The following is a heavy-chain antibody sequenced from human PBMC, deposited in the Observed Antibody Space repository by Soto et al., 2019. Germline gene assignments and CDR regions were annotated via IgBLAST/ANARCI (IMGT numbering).Heavy chain of an antibody. J-gene: IGHJ4*02. CDR3: ARHNYGSGSTYFDY. CDR1: GGSISSSNYY. CDR2: IYYSGST. V-gene: IGHV4-61*05. D-gene: IGHD3-10*01. Sequence: SETLSLTCTVSGGSISSSNYYWSWIRQPPGKGLEWIGYIYYSGSTNYNPSLKSRVTISVDTSKNQFSLKLNSMTAADTAVYYCARHNYGSGSTYFDYWGQGALVTVSS.